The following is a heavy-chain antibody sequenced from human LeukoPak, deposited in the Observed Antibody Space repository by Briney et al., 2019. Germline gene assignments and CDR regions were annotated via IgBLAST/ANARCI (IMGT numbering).Heavy chain of an antibody. J-gene: IGHJ4*02. CDR3: ARGGGFLEWSNFDY. Sequence: TSETLSLTCTVSGGSISSGGYYSSWIRQHPGKGLEWIGYIYYSGSTYYNPSLKSRVTISVDTSKNQFSLKLSSVTAADTAVYYCARGGGFLEWSNFDYWGQGTLVTVSS. V-gene: IGHV4-31*03. D-gene: IGHD3-3*01. CDR2: IYYSGST. CDR1: GGSISSGGYY.